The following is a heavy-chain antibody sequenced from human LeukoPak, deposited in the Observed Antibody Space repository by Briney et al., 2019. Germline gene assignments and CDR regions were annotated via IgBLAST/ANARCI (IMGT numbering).Heavy chain of an antibody. V-gene: IGHV3-74*01. CDR3: VREIGAPGSFNF. CDR2: ISRDGTIT. D-gene: IGHD6-13*01. Sequence: GGSLRLSCAASGFTFSSSWMHWVRQVPGKGLAWVSRISRDGTITNYADSVEGRFTISRDNAKNTLYLQMNGLRAEDTALFYCVREIGAPGSFNFWGPGTMVAVSS. CDR1: GFTFSSSW. J-gene: IGHJ3*01.